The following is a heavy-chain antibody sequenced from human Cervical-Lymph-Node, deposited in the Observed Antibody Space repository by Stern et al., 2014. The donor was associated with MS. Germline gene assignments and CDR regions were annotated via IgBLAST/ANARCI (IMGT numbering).Heavy chain of an antibody. CDR2: IFDSGST. CDR3: ARAEYGGFISFDY. V-gene: IGHV4-59*11. J-gene: IGHJ4*02. Sequence: QVQLQESGPRLVRPSETLSLTCSVSGGSLNDHYWRWIRQSPETGLQWIGYIFDSGSTNYNPSLEGRVAMSIDKSKNQFSLMLTSVTAADTAVYFCARAEYGGFISFDYWGQGALVTVSS. D-gene: IGHD5-12*01. CDR1: GGSLNDHY.